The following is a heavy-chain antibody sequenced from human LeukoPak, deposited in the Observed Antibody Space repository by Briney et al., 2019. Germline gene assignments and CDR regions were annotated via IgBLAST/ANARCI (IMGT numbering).Heavy chain of an antibody. CDR3: VQESGSYPFDY. J-gene: IGHJ4*02. Sequence: GGSLRLSCAASGFTFSSYSMNWVRQAPGKGLEWVSSISSSSSYIYYADSVKGRFTISRDNSKNTLYLQMNSLRAEDTAVYYCVQESGSYPFDYWGQGTLVTVSS. D-gene: IGHD1-26*01. CDR1: GFTFSSYS. V-gene: IGHV3-21*01. CDR2: ISSSSSYI.